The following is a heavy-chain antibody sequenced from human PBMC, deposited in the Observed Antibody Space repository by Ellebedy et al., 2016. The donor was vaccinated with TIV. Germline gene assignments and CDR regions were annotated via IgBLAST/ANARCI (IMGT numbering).Heavy chain of an antibody. D-gene: IGHD2-15*01. CDR2: IFYLGST. CDR1: GGSISSSSYY. V-gene: IGHV4-39*01. J-gene: IGHJ5*02. Sequence: MPSETLSLTCSVSGGSISSSSYYWGWIRQPPGKGLEWIGTIFYLGSTYYNPSLKSRIRISVDTSKNQFSLNLTSVTAADTAVYYCARLTLVVVYPGYWFDPWGQGTLVTVSS. CDR3: ARLTLVVVYPGYWFDP.